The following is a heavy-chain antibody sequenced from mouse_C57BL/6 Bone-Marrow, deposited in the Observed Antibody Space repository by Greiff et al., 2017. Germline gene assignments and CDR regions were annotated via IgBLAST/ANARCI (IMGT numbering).Heavy chain of an antibody. J-gene: IGHJ2*01. CDR3: ARSGSPYYFDY. CDR2: IDPSDSET. Sequence: QVQLQQPGAELVRPGSSVKLSCKASGYTFTSYWMHWVKQRPIQGLEWIGNIDPSDSETHYNQKFKDKATLTVDKSASTAYMQLSSLTSEDSAVYDCARSGSPYYFDYWGQGTTLTVSS. D-gene: IGHD1-1*01. V-gene: IGHV1-52*01. CDR1: GYTFTSYW.